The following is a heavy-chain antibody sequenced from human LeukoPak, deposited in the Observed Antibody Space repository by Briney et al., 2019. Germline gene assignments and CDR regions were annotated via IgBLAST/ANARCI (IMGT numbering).Heavy chain of an antibody. J-gene: IGHJ1*01. CDR2: IIPILGIA. Sequence: ASVKVSCKPSGGTFSSYAISWVRPAPGQGLEWMGRIIPILGIANYAQKFQGRVTITADKSTSTAYMELSSLRSEDTAVYYCASAERDIVVVVAAIGYFQHWGQGTLVTVSS. CDR3: ASAERDIVVVVAAIGYFQH. V-gene: IGHV1-69*04. CDR1: GGTFSSYA. D-gene: IGHD2-15*01.